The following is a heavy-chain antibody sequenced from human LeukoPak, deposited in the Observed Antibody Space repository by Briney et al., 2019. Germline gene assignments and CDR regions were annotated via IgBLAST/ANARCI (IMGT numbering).Heavy chain of an antibody. CDR3: ARAGWFSTTSHFDY. D-gene: IGHD6-19*01. CDR1: GDSISLYY. J-gene: IGHJ4*02. V-gene: IGHV4-59*01. CDR2: ISYTWSS. Sequence: SETLSLTCTVSGDSISLYYWSWIRQPPGKGLEWIGYISYTWSSKSNPSLKSRVTISVDTSKKQFSLNLSSVTAADTAVYYCARAGWFSTTSHFDYWGQGILVTVPS.